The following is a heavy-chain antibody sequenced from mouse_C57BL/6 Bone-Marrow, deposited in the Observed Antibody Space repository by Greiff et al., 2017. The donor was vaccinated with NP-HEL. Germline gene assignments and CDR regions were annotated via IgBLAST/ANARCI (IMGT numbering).Heavy chain of an antibody. CDR2: ISNGGGST. D-gene: IGHD2-2*01. J-gene: IGHJ1*03. CDR3: ARPYGYDGYFDV. Sequence: EVMLVESGGGLVQPGGSLKLSCAASGFTFSDYYMYWVRQTPEKRLEWVAYISNGGGSTYYPDTVKGRFTISRDNAKNTLYLQMSRLKSEDTAMYYCARPYGYDGYFDVWGTGTTVTVSS. CDR1: GFTFSDYY. V-gene: IGHV5-12*01.